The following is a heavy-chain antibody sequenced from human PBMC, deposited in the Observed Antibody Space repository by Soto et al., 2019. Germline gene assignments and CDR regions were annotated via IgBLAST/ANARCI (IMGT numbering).Heavy chain of an antibody. CDR2: IYSGGYT. Sequence: EVQLVESGGGLIQPGGSLRLSCAVSGFTVSNNYMSWVRQAPGKGLEGVSVIYSGGYTAYGDSVKGRFTISRDNSKNTLYFKKNVRRARSPAGVFCATDRGGGGYWGQGTLVTVSS. J-gene: IGHJ4*02. CDR3: ATDRGGGGY. D-gene: IGHD3-10*01. V-gene: IGHV3-53*01. CDR1: GFTVSNNY.